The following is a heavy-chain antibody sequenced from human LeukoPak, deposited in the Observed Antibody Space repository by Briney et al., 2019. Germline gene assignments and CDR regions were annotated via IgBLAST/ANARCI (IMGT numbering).Heavy chain of an antibody. J-gene: IGHJ3*02. Sequence: GGSLRLSCAASGFTFSTYGMHCVRQAPGKGLEWVSFIPNDGSNKYYADYVKGRFTISRDNSKNTLYLQMNSLRAEDTAVYYCAKQHYYDTSGYYGAFDIWGQGTMVTVSS. V-gene: IGHV3-30*02. CDR3: AKQHYYDTSGYYGAFDI. CDR2: IPNDGSNK. CDR1: GFTFSTYG. D-gene: IGHD3-22*01.